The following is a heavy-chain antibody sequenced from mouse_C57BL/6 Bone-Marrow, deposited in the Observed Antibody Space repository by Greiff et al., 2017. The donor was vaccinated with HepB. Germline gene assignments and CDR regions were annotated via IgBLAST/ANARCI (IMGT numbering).Heavy chain of an antibody. V-gene: IGHV1-5*01. Sequence: VQLQQSGTVLARPGASVKMSCKTSGYTFTSYWMHWVKQRPGQGLEWIGAIYPGNSDTSYNQKFKGKAKLTAVTSASTAYMELSSLTNEDSAVYYCTRREGSSYYFDVWGQGTTLTVSS. CDR3: TRREGSSYYFDV. CDR1: GYTFTSYW. CDR2: IYPGNSDT. J-gene: IGHJ2*01.